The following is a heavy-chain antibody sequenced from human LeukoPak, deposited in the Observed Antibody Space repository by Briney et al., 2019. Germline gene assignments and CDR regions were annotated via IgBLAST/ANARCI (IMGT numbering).Heavy chain of an antibody. CDR3: ARRDVGRSWYPLFDY. CDR1: GGSISSYY. CDR2: IYYSGST. V-gene: IGHV4-59*01. D-gene: IGHD6-13*01. Sequence: PSETLSLTCTVSGGSISSYYWSWIRQPPGKGLEWIGDIYYSGSTNYNPSLKSRVTISVDTSKNQFSLKLSSVTAADTAVYYCARRDVGRSWYPLFDYWGQGTLVTVSS. J-gene: IGHJ4*02.